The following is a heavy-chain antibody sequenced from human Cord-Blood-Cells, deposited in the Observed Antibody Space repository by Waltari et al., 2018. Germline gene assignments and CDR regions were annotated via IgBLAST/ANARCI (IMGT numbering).Heavy chain of an antibody. CDR2: MNPNRGNT. V-gene: IGHV1-8*01. Sequence: QVQLVQSGAEVKKPGASVKVSCKASGYTFTSYDINWVRQATGQGLEWMGWMNPNRGNTGYAQKYQGRVTMTRNTPISTAYMELSSLRSEDTAVYYCARVVAMVRGVINWFDPWGQGTLVTVSS. D-gene: IGHD3-10*01. CDR1: GYTFTSYD. J-gene: IGHJ5*02. CDR3: ARVVAMVRGVINWFDP.